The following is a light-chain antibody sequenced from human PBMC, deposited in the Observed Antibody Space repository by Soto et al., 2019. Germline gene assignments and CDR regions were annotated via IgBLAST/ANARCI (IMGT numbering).Light chain of an antibody. CDR2: EVS. CDR1: SSDVGGYNY. Sequence: QSVLPQPASVSGSPGQSITISCTGTSSDVGGYNYVSWYQQHPGKAPKLMIYEVSNRPSGVSNRFSGSKSGNTASLTISGLQAEDEADYYCSSYTSSSTRDFGTGTKLTVL. J-gene: IGLJ1*01. V-gene: IGLV2-14*01. CDR3: SSYTSSSTRD.